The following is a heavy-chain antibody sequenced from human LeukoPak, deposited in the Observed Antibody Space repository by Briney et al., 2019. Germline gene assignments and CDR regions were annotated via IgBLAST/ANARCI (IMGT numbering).Heavy chain of an antibody. CDR1: GYTVTSYY. CDR3: ASSLGLERRSYGDYAFGI. CDR2: LNPSGGSS. V-gene: IGHV1-46*01. Sequence: ASVKVSCKASGYTVTSYYMHWVRQAPGQGLEWMGILNPSGGSSSYAQKFQGRATLTRATSTSTVYMELSSLRSEDTAVYYCASSLGLERRSYGDYAFGIWGQGTMVTVSS. D-gene: IGHD4-17*01. J-gene: IGHJ3*02.